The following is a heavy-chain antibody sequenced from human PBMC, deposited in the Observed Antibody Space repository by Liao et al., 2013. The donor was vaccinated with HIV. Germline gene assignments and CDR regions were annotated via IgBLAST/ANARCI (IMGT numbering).Heavy chain of an antibody. D-gene: IGHD2-15*01. Sequence: QVQLQESGPGQVKPSQTLSLSCTVSGDSISGGNYYWSWIRQSPGKGLEWIGSIYNTGSTYYNPSLKSRVIISLDKSKNHFSLRLTSVTAADTAVYFCASSVVAAAGDYFDNWGQGTRSPSPQ. J-gene: IGHJ4*02. CDR1: GDSISGGNYY. CDR3: ASSVVAAAGDYFDN. V-gene: IGHV4-30-4*01. CDR2: IYNTGST.